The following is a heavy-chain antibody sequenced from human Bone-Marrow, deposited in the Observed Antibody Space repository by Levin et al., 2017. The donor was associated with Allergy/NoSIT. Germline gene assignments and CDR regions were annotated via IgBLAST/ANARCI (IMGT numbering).Heavy chain of an antibody. V-gene: IGHV3-21*01. J-gene: IGHJ6*02. Sequence: GGSLRLSCAASGFNFSTYNMNWVRQTPGKGLEWVSSITRRSDYMYYADSVKGRFIISRDNAKISLFLQMNSLRVDDTAVYYCAKDRTYGILWNYGMDVWGQGTTVTVSS. CDR2: ITRRSDYM. CDR1: GFNFSTYN. CDR3: AKDRTYGILWNYGMDV. D-gene: IGHD4-17*01.